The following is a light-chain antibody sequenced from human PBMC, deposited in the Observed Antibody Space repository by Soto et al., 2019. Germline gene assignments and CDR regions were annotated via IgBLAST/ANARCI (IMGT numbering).Light chain of an antibody. CDR3: QKYDSAPWT. J-gene: IGKJ1*01. Sequence: DIHMTQSPSSLSASVGDTVTISCRASQGLGNYLAWYQQKPGRLPQLLIFDASSLEPGVPSRFRGSRSGTDFIRIINNLQAEDAATYYCQKYDSAPWTFGKGTKVDIK. CDR2: DAS. CDR1: QGLGNY. V-gene: IGKV1-27*01.